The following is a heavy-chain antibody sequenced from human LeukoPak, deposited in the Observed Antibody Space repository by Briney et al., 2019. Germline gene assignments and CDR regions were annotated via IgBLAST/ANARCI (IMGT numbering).Heavy chain of an antibody. Sequence: GGSLRLSCAASGFNFRGYAMQWVRQTPGRGLEWLTVIAYDGSDKAYADTVKGRFTVSRDNSKNTLYLQMNSLRVEDTAVYFCARDWNGILDHWGQGTLVTVSS. J-gene: IGHJ5*02. CDR3: ARDWNGILDH. V-gene: IGHV3-30*04. CDR1: GFNFRGYA. CDR2: IAYDGSDK. D-gene: IGHD1-1*01.